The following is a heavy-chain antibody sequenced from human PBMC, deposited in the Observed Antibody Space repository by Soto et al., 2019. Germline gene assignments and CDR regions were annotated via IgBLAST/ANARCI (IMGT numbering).Heavy chain of an antibody. D-gene: IGHD3-10*01. CDR2: IKQDGGEK. Sequence: GGSLRLSCAASGFTFSNYWMSWVRQAPGRGLEWVASIKQDGGEKYYVDSVKGRFTISKDNAKNSLYLQLNSLRSEDTAVYYCARIPYYYGSGSYYKLPQYFDYWGQGTLVTVSS. V-gene: IGHV3-7*03. CDR3: ARIPYYYGSGSYYKLPQYFDY. J-gene: IGHJ4*02. CDR1: GFTFSNYW.